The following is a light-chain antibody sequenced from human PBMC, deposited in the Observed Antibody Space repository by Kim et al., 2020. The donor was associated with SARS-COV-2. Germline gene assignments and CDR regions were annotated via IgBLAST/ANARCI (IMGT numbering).Light chain of an antibody. CDR3: LQAYSVPLT. CDR2: AAS. V-gene: IGKV1-39*01. J-gene: IGKJ1*01. CDR1: QNIISH. Sequence: DIQMTQSPSSLSASVGAEVTISCRSSQNIISHLSWYQQKPGKAPKRLIRAASSLHDGAPSRFIGRGSGTDFALTITGLQPDDSATYFCLQAYSVPLTFGQGTKVELK.